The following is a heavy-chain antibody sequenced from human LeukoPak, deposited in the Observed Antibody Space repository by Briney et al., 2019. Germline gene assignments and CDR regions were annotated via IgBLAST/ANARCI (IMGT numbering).Heavy chain of an antibody. CDR3: AREIDTAMVGQDYYGMDV. Sequence: GGSLRLSCAASGFTFSSYEMNWVRQAPGKGLEWVSYISSSGSTIYYADSVKGRFTISRDNAKNSLYLQMNSLRAEDTAVYYCAREIDTAMVGQDYYGMDVWGQGTTVTVSS. J-gene: IGHJ6*02. V-gene: IGHV3-48*03. D-gene: IGHD5-18*01. CDR2: ISSSGSTI. CDR1: GFTFSSYE.